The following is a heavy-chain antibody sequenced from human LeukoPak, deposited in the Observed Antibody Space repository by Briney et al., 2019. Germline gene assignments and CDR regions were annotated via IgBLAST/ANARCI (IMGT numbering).Heavy chain of an antibody. V-gene: IGHV1-2*02. CDR1: GYTFTSYG. CDR2: INPNSGGT. Sequence: ASVKVSCKASGYTFTSYGISWVRQAPGQGLEWMGWINPNSGGTNYAQKFQGRVTMTRDTSISTAYMELSRLRSDDTAVYYCARDLVLGGYCSGGSCYRYWFDPWGQGTLVTVSS. CDR3: ARDLVLGGYCSGGSCYRYWFDP. D-gene: IGHD2-15*01. J-gene: IGHJ5*02.